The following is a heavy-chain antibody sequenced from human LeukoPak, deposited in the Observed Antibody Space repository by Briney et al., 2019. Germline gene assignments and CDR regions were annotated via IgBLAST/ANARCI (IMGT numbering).Heavy chain of an antibody. D-gene: IGHD6-19*01. Sequence: ASVKVSCKASGYTFTSYYMHWVRQAPGQGLEWMGIINPSGGSTSYAQKFQGRVTMTRDTSTSTVYMELSSQRSEDTAVYYCARELLMAQWPDYWGQGTLVTVSS. J-gene: IGHJ4*02. CDR3: ARELLMAQWPDY. CDR2: INPSGGST. CDR1: GYTFTSYY. V-gene: IGHV1-46*01.